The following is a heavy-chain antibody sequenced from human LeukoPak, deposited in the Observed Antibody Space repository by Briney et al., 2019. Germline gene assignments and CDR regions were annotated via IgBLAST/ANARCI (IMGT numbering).Heavy chain of an antibody. V-gene: IGHV4-34*01. CDR2: INHSGST. Sequence: SETLSLTCAVYGGSFSGYYWSWIRQPPGKGLEWIGEINHSGSTNYNPSLKSRVTISVDTSKNQFSLKLSSVTAADTAVYYCAREGGWLRSLAYFQHWGQGTLVTVPS. D-gene: IGHD5-12*01. J-gene: IGHJ1*01. CDR1: GGSFSGYY. CDR3: AREGGWLRSLAYFQH.